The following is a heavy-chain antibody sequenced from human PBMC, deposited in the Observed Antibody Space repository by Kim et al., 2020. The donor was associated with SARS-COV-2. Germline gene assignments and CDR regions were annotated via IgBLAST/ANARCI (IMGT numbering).Heavy chain of an antibody. V-gene: IGHV4-34*01. CDR2: INHSGST. J-gene: IGHJ6*03. CDR3: ARGEIVVVTAMVTYYYYYYMDD. CDR1: GGSFSGYY. D-gene: IGHD2-21*02. Sequence: SETLSLTCAVYGGSFSGYYWSWIRQPPGKGLEWIGEINHSGSTNYKPSLKSRVTISVDTSKNQFSLKLSSVTAADTAVYYCARGEIVVVTAMVTYYYYYYMDDWGKGTTGTVSS.